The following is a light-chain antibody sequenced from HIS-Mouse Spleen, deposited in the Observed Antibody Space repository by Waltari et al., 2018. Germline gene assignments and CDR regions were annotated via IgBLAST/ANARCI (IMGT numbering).Light chain of an antibody. J-gene: IGKJ3*01. V-gene: IGKV2-28*01. CDR1: QILLHSNGYNY. CDR2: LGS. Sequence: DIVMTQSPLSLPVTPGEPASIPCRSSQILLHSNGYNYLDWYLQKPGQSPQLLIYLGSNRASGVPDRFSGSGSGTDFTLKISRVEAEDVGVYYCMQALQTPFTFGPGTKVDIK. CDR3: MQALQTPFT.